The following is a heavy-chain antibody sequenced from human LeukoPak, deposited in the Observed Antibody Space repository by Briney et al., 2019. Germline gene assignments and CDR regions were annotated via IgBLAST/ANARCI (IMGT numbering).Heavy chain of an antibody. Sequence: ASVKVSCKASGYTFTSYGISWVRQAPGQGLEWMGWISAYNGNTNYAQKLQGRVTMTTDTSTSTAYMELRSLRSDDTAVYYCARDFRARSPRSPADHWGQGTLVTVSS. CDR3: ARDFRARSPRSPADH. J-gene: IGHJ4*02. V-gene: IGHV1-18*01. CDR1: GYTFTSYG. CDR2: ISAYNGNT. D-gene: IGHD2-2*01.